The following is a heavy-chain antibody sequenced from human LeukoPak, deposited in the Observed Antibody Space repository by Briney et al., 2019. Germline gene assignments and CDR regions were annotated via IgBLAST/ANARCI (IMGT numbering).Heavy chain of an antibody. CDR1: GFTFSSYG. Sequence: GGSLRLSCAASGFTFSSYGMHWVRQAPGKGLEWVANIKQDGSEKYYVDSVKGRFTISRDNAKNSLYLQMNSLRAEDTAVYYCARFDVDTAMVTYTDAFDIWGQGTMVTVSS. D-gene: IGHD5-18*01. CDR2: IKQDGSEK. V-gene: IGHV3-7*01. CDR3: ARFDVDTAMVTYTDAFDI. J-gene: IGHJ3*02.